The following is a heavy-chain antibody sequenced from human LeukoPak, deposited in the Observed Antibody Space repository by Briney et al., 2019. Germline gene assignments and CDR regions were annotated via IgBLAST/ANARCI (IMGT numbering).Heavy chain of an antibody. CDR1: VYTFTDYY. CDR3: ARKYHYDSSGYYWAFGY. D-gene: IGHD3-22*01. V-gene: IGHV1-2*02. CDR2: INPNSGGT. Sequence: ASVTVSCKASVYTFTDYYMHWVRQAPGKGLDWMGWINPNSGGTIYAQKFQGRVTMTSDTSISTAYMELSRLRSDDTAVYYCARKYHYDSSGYYWAFGYWGQGTLVTVSS. J-gene: IGHJ4*02.